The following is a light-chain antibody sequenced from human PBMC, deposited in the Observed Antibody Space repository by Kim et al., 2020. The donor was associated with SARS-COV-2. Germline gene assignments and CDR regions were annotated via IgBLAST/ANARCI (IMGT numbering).Light chain of an antibody. CDR3: QQRSSWPPYT. CDR1: QSVTSSN. CDR2: DAS. V-gene: IGKV3-11*01. J-gene: IGKJ2*01. Sequence: SPGEGSTLSCRASQSVTSSNCAWYQQKPGQAPRLLIYDASKRATDIPARFTGSGSGTDFTLTISSLEPEDFAVYYCQQRSSWPPYTFGQGTKLEIK.